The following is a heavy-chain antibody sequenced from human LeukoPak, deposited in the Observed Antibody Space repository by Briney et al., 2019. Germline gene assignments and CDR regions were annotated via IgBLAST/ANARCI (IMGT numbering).Heavy chain of an antibody. J-gene: IGHJ5*02. V-gene: IGHV3-53*01. CDR1: GFAVSSND. CDR3: ARGPRGFDP. Sequence: PGGSLRLSCAASGFAVSSNDMSWVRQAPAKGLEWISVIYSGGSTSNADSVKGRFTVSRDNSKNTLYLQMNSLRADDTAVYYCARGPRGFDPWGQGTLVTVSS. CDR2: IYSGGST.